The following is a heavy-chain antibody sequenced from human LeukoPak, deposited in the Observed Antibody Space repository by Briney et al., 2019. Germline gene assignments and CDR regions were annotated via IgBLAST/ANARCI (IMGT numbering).Heavy chain of an antibody. CDR1: GGAFSSYA. CDR2: IIPIFGTA. Sequence: SVKVSCKASGGAFSSYAISWVRPAPGQGLEWMGGIIPIFGTANYAQKFRGRVTITADESTSTAYMELSSLRSEDTAVYYCAREGPNWNYFDYWGQGTLVTVSS. V-gene: IGHV1-69*13. D-gene: IGHD1-20*01. CDR3: AREGPNWNYFDY. J-gene: IGHJ4*02.